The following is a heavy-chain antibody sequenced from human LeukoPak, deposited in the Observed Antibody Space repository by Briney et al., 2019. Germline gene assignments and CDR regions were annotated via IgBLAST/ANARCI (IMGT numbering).Heavy chain of an antibody. V-gene: IGHV3-21*01. Sequence: GGSLRLSCAASGFTFSSYSMNWVRQAPGKGLEWVSSISSSSSYIYYADSVKGRFTISRDNARNTVDLQMNSLRREDTAVYYCAKDASWSSTYMDVWGQGTTVVVSS. CDR3: AKDASWSSTYMDV. J-gene: IGHJ6*01. CDR2: ISSSSSYI. CDR1: GFTFSSYS. D-gene: IGHD2-8*02.